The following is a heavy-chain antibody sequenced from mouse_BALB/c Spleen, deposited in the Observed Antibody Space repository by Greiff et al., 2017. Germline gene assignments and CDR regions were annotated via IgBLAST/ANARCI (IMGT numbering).Heavy chain of an antibody. CDR2: INPSSGYT. V-gene: IGHV1-4*02. Sequence: QVQLQQSAAELARPGASVKMSCKASGYTFTSYTMHWVKQRPGQGLEWIGYINPSSGYTEYNQKFKDKTTLTADKSSSTAYMQLSSLTSEDSAVYYCARYAKSVTWFAYWGQGTLVTVSA. D-gene: IGHD1-3*01. CDR1: GYTFTSYT. CDR3: ARYAKSVTWFAY. J-gene: IGHJ3*01.